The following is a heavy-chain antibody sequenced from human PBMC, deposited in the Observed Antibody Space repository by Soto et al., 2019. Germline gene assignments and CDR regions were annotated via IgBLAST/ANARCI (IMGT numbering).Heavy chain of an antibody. CDR2: IIPISGTA. CDR3: ARSQGSSTSLEIYYYYYYGMDV. D-gene: IGHD2-2*01. CDR1: GGTFSSYA. J-gene: IGHJ6*02. V-gene: IGHV1-69*01. Sequence: QVQLVQSGAEVKKPGSSVKVSCKASGGTFSSYAISWVRQAPGQGLEWMGGIIPISGTANYAEKFQGRVTITSDESTSQAEMELSSLRSEDTAVYYCARSQGSSTSLEIYYYYYYGMDVWGQGTRVTVSS.